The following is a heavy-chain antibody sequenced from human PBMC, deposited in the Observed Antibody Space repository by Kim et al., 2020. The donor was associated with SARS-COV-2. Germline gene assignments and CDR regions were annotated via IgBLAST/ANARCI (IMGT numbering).Heavy chain of an antibody. J-gene: IGHJ4*02. D-gene: IGHD3-10*01. CDR3: ARAPPYYYGSGSYYNWGLFDY. V-gene: IGHV3-30-3*01. CDR2: ISYDGSNK. CDR1: GFTFSSYA. Sequence: GGSLRLSCAASGFTFSSYAMHWVRQAPGKGLEWVAVISYDGSNKYYADSVKGRFTISRDNSKNTLYLQMNSLRAEDTAVYYCARAPPYYYGSGSYYNWGLFDYWGQGTLVTVSS.